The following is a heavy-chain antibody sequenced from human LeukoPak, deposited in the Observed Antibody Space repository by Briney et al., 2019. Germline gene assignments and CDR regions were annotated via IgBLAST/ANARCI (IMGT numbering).Heavy chain of an antibody. CDR3: ARVVIRGLDQPFDY. J-gene: IGHJ4*02. D-gene: IGHD3-22*01. V-gene: IGHV4-34*01. CDR1: GVSFSGYY. CDR2: LNNSGTT. Sequence: PSETLSLTCAVYGVSFSGYYWSWIRQPPGKGLEWIGELNNSGTTNYNPSLKSRVTISVDTSKNQFSLKLSSVTAADTAVYYCARVVIRGLDQPFDYWGQGTLVTVSS.